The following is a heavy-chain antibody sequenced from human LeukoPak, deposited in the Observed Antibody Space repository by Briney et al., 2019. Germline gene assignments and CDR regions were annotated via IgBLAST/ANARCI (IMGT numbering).Heavy chain of an antibody. Sequence: GGSLRLSCAASGFTFSSYWMIWVRQAPGKGLEWVANINQDGSEKYYVDSVKGRFTISRDNAKNSLYLQMNSLRAEDTAVYYCARDGGEWEPWYFDYWGQGTLVTVSS. CDR3: ARDGGEWEPWYFDY. CDR1: GFTFSSYW. J-gene: IGHJ4*02. V-gene: IGHV3-7*03. D-gene: IGHD1-26*01. CDR2: INQDGSEK.